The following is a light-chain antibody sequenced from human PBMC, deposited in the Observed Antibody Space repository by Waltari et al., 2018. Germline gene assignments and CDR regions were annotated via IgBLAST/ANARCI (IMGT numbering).Light chain of an antibody. V-gene: IGKV4-1*01. CDR2: WAS. J-gene: IGKJ1*01. CDR3: QQYYSTPWT. Sequence: DIVMTQSQDSLAVSLGERATTNCKSSQSALYSSNNKNYLAWYQQNPGQPPKLLIYWASTRESGVPDRFSGSGSVTDFTLTISSLQAEDVAVYYCQQYYSTPWTFGQGTKVEIK. CDR1: QSALYSSNNKNY.